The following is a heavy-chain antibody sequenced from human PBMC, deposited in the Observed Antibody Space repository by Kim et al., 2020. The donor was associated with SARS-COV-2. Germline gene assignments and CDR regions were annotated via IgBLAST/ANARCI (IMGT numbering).Heavy chain of an antibody. J-gene: IGHJ3*02. V-gene: IGHV1-46*01. Sequence: YAQKFQGRYTMTREPTTRTVYMGLSSLRSEDTAVYYCARNHGSPDAFDIWGQGTMVTVSS. D-gene: IGHD3-10*01. CDR3: ARNHGSPDAFDI.